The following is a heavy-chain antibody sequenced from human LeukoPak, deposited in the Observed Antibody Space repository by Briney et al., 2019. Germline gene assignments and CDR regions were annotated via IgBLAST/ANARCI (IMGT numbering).Heavy chain of an antibody. D-gene: IGHD3-22*01. V-gene: IGHV4-34*01. CDR2: INHSGST. CDR3: ARGPFDSSGLF. J-gene: IGHJ4*02. CDR1: GGSFSGYY. Sequence: SETLSLTCAVYGGSFSGYYWSWIRQPPGKGLEWIGEINHSGSTNYNPSLKSRVTISVDTSKNQFSLKLSSVTAADTAVYYCARGPFDSSGLFWGQGTLVTVSS.